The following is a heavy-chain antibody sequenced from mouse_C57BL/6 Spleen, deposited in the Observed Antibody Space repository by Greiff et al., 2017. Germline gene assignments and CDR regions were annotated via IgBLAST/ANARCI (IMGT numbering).Heavy chain of an antibody. V-gene: IGHV1-26*01. Sequence: EVQLQQSGPELVKPGASVKISCKASGYTFTDYYMNWVKQSHGKSLEWIGDINPNNGGTSYNQKFKGKATLTVDKSSSTAYMELRSLTSEDSAVYYCALTGTGVYYFDYWGQGTTLTVSS. CDR3: ALTGTGVYYFDY. CDR2: INPNNGGT. J-gene: IGHJ2*01. CDR1: GYTFTDYY. D-gene: IGHD4-1*01.